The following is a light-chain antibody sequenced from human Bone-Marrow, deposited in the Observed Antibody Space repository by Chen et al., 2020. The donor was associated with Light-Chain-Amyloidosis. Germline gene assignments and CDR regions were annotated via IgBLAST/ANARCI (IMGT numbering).Light chain of an antibody. V-gene: IGLV3-21*02. J-gene: IGLJ3*02. CDR2: DDS. CDR1: DLPTKY. CDR3: QVWDSSSDPWV. Sequence: SYELTQPPSVSVSPGQTARNTCSGDDLPTKYSYWYQQKPGQAPVLVVYDDSDRPSGIPERFSGSNSGNTATLTISRVEAGDEADYYCQVWDSSSDPWVFGGGTKLTVL.